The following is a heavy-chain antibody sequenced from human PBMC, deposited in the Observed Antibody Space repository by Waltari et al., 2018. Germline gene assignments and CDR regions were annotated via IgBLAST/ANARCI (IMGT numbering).Heavy chain of an antibody. J-gene: IGHJ6*02. CDR2: IIPILGIA. Sequence: QVQLVQSGAEVKKPGSSVKVSCKASGGPFSSYTISWVRQAPGQGLEWMGRIIPILGIANYAQKFQGRVTITADKSTSTAYMELSSLRSEDTAVYYCASVVAAAGTDYYYYGMDVWGQGTTVTVSS. CDR1: GGPFSSYT. D-gene: IGHD6-13*01. CDR3: ASVVAAAGTDYYYYGMDV. V-gene: IGHV1-69*02.